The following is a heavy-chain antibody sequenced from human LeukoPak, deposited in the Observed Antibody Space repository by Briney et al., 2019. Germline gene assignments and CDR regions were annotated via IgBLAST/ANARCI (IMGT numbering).Heavy chain of an antibody. CDR2: INHSGST. CDR1: GGSFSGYY. Sequence: PSETLSLTCAVYGGSFSGYYWSWIRQPPGKGLEWIGEINHSGSTNYNPSLKSRVTISVDTSKNQFSLKLSSVTAADTAVYYCARVRGQPANPLDYWGQGPWSPSPQ. J-gene: IGHJ4*02. D-gene: IGHD4/OR15-4a*01. V-gene: IGHV4-34*01. CDR3: ARVRGQPANPLDY.